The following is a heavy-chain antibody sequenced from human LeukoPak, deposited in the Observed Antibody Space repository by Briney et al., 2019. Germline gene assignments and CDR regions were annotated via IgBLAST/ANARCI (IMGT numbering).Heavy chain of an antibody. V-gene: IGHV4-39*01. J-gene: IGHJ4*02. Sequence: SETLSLTCTVSGGSISSSSYYWGWIRQPPGKGLEWIGSIYYSGSTYYNPSLKSRVTISVDTSKTQFSLKLSSVTAADTAVYYCARQMGYYYDSSGYYYGYYFDYWGQGTLVTVSS. CDR1: GGSISSSSYY. D-gene: IGHD3-22*01. CDR3: ARQMGYYYDSSGYYYGYYFDY. CDR2: IYYSGST.